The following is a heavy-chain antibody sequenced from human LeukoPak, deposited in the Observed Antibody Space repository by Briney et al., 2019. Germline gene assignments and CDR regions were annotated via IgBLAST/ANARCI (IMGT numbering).Heavy chain of an antibody. J-gene: IGHJ4*02. CDR3: AGLVGRYSSGLYYYYFDY. V-gene: IGHV4-4*02. Sequence: SETLSLTCTVSGDSINSLDLWSWVRQPPGKGLEWIGEMYLSGTTHSNPSVKSRVTISMDKSKNQFFLNLSSVTAADTAVYYCAGLVGRYSSGLYYYYFDYWGQGTLVTVSS. CDR2: MYLSGTT. D-gene: IGHD3-22*01. CDR1: GDSINSLDL.